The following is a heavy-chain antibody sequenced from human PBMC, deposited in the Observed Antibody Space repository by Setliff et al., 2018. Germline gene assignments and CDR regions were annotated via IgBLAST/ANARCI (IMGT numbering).Heavy chain of an antibody. CDR3: ATKDYDTSGYYRPFGF. V-gene: IGHV1-24*01. CDR2: FNPEDDEI. Sequence: ASVKVSCKVSGSTLTELTMYWVRQAPGKGLEWMGSFNPEDDEIIYAQKFLGRVTMTEDTSTDTAYIELSSLRSEDTAVYYCATKDYDTSGYYRPFGFWGQGTLVTVSS. CDR1: GSTLTELT. D-gene: IGHD3-22*01. J-gene: IGHJ4*01.